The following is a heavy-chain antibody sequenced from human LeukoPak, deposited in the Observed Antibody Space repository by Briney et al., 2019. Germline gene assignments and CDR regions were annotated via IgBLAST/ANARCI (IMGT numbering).Heavy chain of an antibody. J-gene: IGHJ6*02. V-gene: IGHV4-34*01. Sequence: SETLSLTCAVCGGSFSGYYWIWIRQPPGKGLECIVEINHSGSTNYNPSLKSRVTISVGTSKNQFSLKLSSVTAADTAVYYCARGNIVVVPAAITRRVYYGMDVWGQGTTVTVSS. CDR1: GGSFSGYY. D-gene: IGHD2-2*02. CDR3: ARGNIVVVPAAITRRVYYGMDV. CDR2: INHSGST.